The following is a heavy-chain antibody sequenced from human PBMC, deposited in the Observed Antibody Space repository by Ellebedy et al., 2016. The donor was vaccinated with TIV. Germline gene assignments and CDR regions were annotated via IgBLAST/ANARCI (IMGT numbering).Heavy chain of an antibody. V-gene: IGHV3-48*01. CDR3: AKRGIAFDP. D-gene: IGHD1-1*01. J-gene: IGHJ5*02. Sequence: GESLKISCAASGFTFNIYSMNWVRQAPGKGLEWVSYISSSSSSIHYADSVKGRFTISRDNAKNSLYLQMNSLRAEDTALYYCAKRGIAFDPWGQGTLVTVSS. CDR2: ISSSSSSI. CDR1: GFTFNIYS.